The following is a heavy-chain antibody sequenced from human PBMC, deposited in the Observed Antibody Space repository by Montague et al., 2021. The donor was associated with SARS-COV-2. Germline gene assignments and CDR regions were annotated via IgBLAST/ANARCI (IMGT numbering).Heavy chain of an antibody. V-gene: IGHV3-23*01. CDR2: ISGSGDKT. J-gene: IGHJ6*02. CDR1: GFTFSTYA. D-gene: IGHD2-15*01. Sequence: SLRLSWAAPGFTFSTYAMSWVRRAPGKGLEWVSAISGSGDKTYYADSVKGRFTISRDNSKNTVSLQMNSLRVEDTAVYYCAKDLFCSGGDCYLYGMDLWGQGTTVTVSS. CDR3: AKDLFCSGGDCYLYGMDL.